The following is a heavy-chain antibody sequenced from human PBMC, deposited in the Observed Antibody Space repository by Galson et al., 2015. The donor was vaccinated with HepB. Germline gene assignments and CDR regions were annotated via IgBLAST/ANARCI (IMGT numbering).Heavy chain of an antibody. CDR3: ARFSFDSSGYYYGWFDP. V-gene: IGHV4-59*01. J-gene: IGHJ5*02. D-gene: IGHD3-22*01. Sequence: TLSLTCSVSGASITRYYWSWIRQSPGKGLEWIGDIYYSGDTNHNPSLKSRVTISLDTSKNQFSLKLGSVTAADTAVYYCARFSFDSSGYYYGWFDPWGQGTLLTVSS. CDR2: IYYSGDT. CDR1: GASITRYY.